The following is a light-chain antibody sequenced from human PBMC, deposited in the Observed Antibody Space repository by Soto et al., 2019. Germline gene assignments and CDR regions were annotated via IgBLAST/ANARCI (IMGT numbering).Light chain of an antibody. J-gene: IGLJ2*01. CDR2: DVT. CDR3: SSYTRSSTLR. V-gene: IGLV2-14*01. CDR1: SSDVGGYNY. Sequence: QSALTQPASVSGSPGQSITISCTGTSSDVGGYNYVSWYQQYPGKAPKLMIYDVTNRTSGVSDRFSGSKSGNTASLTISVLQAEDEADYYCSSYTRSSTLRFGGGTKLTVL.